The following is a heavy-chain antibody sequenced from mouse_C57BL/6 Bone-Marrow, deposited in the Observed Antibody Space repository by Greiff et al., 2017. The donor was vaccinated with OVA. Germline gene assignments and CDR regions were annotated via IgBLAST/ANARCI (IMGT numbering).Heavy chain of an antibody. CDR1: GYTFTSYW. J-gene: IGHJ4*01. V-gene: IGHV1-55*01. CDR2: IYPGSGST. D-gene: IGHD1-1*01. CDR3: ARSYGSSLYAMDY. Sequence: VKLQQPGAELVKPGASVKMSCKASGYTFTSYWITWVKQRPGQGLEWIGDIYPGSGSTNYNEKFKSKATLTVDTSSSTAYMQLSSLTSEDSAVYYCARSYGSSLYAMDYWGQGTSVTVSS.